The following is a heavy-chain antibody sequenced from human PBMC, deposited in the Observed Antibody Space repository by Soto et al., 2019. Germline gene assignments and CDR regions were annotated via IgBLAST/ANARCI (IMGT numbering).Heavy chain of an antibody. CDR3: ARGLHSLFDY. CDR2: IWYDGNNK. Sequence: QVQLVESGGGVVQPGGSLRPSCAAPGFTFSSYGMHWVRQAPGKGLEWGAVIWYDGNNKYYADSVKGRFTISRDNSNNTLYVQMTSLRAEDTAVYYCARGLHSLFDYWGQGTLVTVSS. CDR1: GFTFSSYG. V-gene: IGHV3-33*01. J-gene: IGHJ4*02. D-gene: IGHD2-21*01.